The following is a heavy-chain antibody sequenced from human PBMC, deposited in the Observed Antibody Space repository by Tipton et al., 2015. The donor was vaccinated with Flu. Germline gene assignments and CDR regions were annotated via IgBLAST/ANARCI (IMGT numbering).Heavy chain of an antibody. D-gene: IGHD3-3*01. J-gene: IGHJ4*02. CDR1: GYSFTSYW. CDR3: ASSKESYDFWSGSIDY. V-gene: IGHV5-51*01. Sequence: QLVQSGAEVKKPGESLKISCKGSGYSFTSYWIGWVRQMPGKGLEWMGIIYPGDSDTRYSPSFQGQVTISADKSISTAYLQWSSLKASDTAMYYCASSKESYDFWSGSIDYWGQGTLVTVSS. CDR2: IYPGDSDT.